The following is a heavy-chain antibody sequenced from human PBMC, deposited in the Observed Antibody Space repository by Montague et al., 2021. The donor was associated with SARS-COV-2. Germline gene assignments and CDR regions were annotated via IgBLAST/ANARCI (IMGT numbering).Heavy chain of an antibody. CDR1: GGSISSSSYY. V-gene: IGHV4-39*01. CDR2: IYYSGST. D-gene: IGHD3-22*01. J-gene: IGHJ2*01. Sequence: SETLSLTCTVSGGSISSSSYYWGWIRQPPGKGLEWIGSIYYSGSTYYNPSLKSRATISVDTSENHFSLKLSSVTAADTAVYCCARHYYYSSGYYSPWCNDLWGRGTLVTVSS. CDR3: ARHYYYSSGYYSPWCNDL.